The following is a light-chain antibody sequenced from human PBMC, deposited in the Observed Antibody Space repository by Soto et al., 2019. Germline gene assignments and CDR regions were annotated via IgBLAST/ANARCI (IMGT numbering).Light chain of an antibody. J-gene: IGKJ1*01. V-gene: IGKV1-5*01. CDR1: QGISSY. CDR3: QQYNSYSTT. Sequence: DIQLTQSPSSLSASVGHRVTITCRVSQGISSYLNWYQQKPGEAPKLLIYDVSSVESGVPARFSGSGSGTQFTLTISSLQPDDYATYYCQQYNSYSTTFGQGTKVDIK. CDR2: DVS.